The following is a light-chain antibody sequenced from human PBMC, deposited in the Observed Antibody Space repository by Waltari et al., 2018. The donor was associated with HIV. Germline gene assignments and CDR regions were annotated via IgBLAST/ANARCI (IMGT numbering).Light chain of an antibody. CDR1: NSNIGSNT. CDR3: GTWDSGLNAYV. J-gene: IGLJ1*01. Sequence: QSVLTQPPSVSASPGQKIGISCSGANSNIGSNTLFCYQQSPGRAPQLLIYDNHRRPSETPDRFSGSKSGTSGTLDITGLQTGDEADYYCGTWDSGLNAYVFGSGTKVTVL. CDR2: DNH. V-gene: IGLV1-51*01.